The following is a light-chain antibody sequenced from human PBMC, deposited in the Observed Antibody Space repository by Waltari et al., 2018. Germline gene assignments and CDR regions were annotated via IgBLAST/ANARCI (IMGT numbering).Light chain of an antibody. CDR1: SDDVGGYNL. Sequence: QSALTQPASVSGSPGQSITISCTGNSDDVGGYNLVSWYQQSSGKAPKLIIYEVHKRPSGVSNRFSASRSGNTASLTISGLQSEDEANYYCCSYAGTTNWVFGGGTKLTVL. CDR2: EVH. CDR3: CSYAGTTNWV. J-gene: IGLJ3*02. V-gene: IGLV2-23*02.